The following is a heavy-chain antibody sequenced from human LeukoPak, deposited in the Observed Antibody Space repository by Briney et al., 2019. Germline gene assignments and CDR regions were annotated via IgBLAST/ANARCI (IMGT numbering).Heavy chain of an antibody. CDR1: GGSMSSYY. Sequence: SETLSLTCTVSGGSMSSYYWSWIRQPPGKGLEWIGYIYYSGSTNYNPSLKSRVTISVDTSKNQFSLKLSSVTAADTAVYYCARHGYWCSSTSCLYYYYGMDVWGQGTTVTVSS. J-gene: IGHJ6*02. D-gene: IGHD2-2*01. CDR3: ARHGYWCSSTSCLYYYYGMDV. V-gene: IGHV4-59*08. CDR2: IYYSGST.